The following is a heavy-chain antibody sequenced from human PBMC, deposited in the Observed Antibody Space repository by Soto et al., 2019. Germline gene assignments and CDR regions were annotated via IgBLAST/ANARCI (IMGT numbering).Heavy chain of an antibody. J-gene: IGHJ4*02. CDR2: ISSTTNYI. Sequence: VGSLRLSCAASGFTFTRYSINWVRQAPGKGLEWVSSISSTTNYIYYGDSMKGRFTISRDNAKNSLYLEMNSLRAEDTAVYYCARESEDLTSNFDYWGQGTLVTVSS. CDR1: GFTFTRYS. CDR3: ARESEDLTSNFDY. V-gene: IGHV3-21*06.